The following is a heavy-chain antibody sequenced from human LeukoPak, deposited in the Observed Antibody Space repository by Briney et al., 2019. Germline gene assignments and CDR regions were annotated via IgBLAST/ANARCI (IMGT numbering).Heavy chain of an antibody. D-gene: IGHD6-13*01. Sequence: SVKVSCKASGYTFTGYYMHWVRQAPGQGLEWMGGIIPIFGTANYAQKFQGRVTITTDESTSTAYMELSSLRSEDTAVYYCARRTSSWPSGWFDPWGQGTLVTVSS. J-gene: IGHJ5*02. V-gene: IGHV1-69*05. CDR3: ARRTSSWPSGWFDP. CDR1: GYTFTGYY. CDR2: IIPIFGTA.